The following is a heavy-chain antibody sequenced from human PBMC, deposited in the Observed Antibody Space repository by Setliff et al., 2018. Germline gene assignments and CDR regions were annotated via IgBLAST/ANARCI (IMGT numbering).Heavy chain of an antibody. D-gene: IGHD4-17*01. J-gene: IGHJ4*02. CDR1: GFTFRSYW. CDR3: SRDLQGSGDYVVDY. Sequence: SLRLSCAASGFTFRSYWMSWVRQAPGKGLEWVANIKKDGSIKYYLDSVRGRLTISRDNAENSLTLQMNSLRVEDTAVYYCSRDLQGSGDYVVDYWGQGTLVTVSS. V-gene: IGHV3-7*01. CDR2: IKKDGSIK.